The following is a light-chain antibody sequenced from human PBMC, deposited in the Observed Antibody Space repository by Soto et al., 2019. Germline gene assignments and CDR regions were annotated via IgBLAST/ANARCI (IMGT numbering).Light chain of an antibody. J-gene: IGKJ4*01. CDR1: QSVSRSN. V-gene: IGKV3-20*01. Sequence: EIVLTQSPGTLSLSPGERATLSCRASQSVSRSNFAWYQQKPGQAPRLIIYGASSRATGIPDRFSGDGSGTDFTLSINRLEPEDFAVYYCQHYDTSLTFGGGTKVEL. CDR3: QHYDTSLT. CDR2: GAS.